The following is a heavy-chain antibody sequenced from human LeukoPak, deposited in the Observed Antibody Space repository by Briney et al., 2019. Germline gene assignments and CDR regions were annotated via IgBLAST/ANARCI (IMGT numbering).Heavy chain of an antibody. J-gene: IGHJ6*02. CDR2: IYYSGSA. Sequence: SETLSLTCTVSGGSISSYYWSWIRQPPGKGLEWIGYIYYSGSANYNPSLKSRVTISVDTSKNQFSLKLSSVTAADTAVYYCASLDYYYYGMDVWGQGTTVTVSS. CDR1: GGSISSYY. V-gene: IGHV4-59*08. CDR3: ASLDYYYYGMDV.